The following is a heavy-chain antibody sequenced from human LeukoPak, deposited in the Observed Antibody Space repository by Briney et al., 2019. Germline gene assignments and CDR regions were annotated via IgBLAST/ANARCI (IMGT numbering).Heavy chain of an antibody. V-gene: IGHV1-69*05. D-gene: IGHD6-19*01. J-gene: IGHJ4*02. CDR3: ARVGVAGARYYFDY. CDR1: GGTFSSYA. CDR2: IIPIFGTA. Sequence: GASVKVSCKASGGTFSSYAISWVRQAPGQGLEWMGRIIPIFGTANYAQKFQGRVTITTEESTSTAYMELSSLRSEDTAVYYCARVGVAGARYYFDYWGQGTLVTVSS.